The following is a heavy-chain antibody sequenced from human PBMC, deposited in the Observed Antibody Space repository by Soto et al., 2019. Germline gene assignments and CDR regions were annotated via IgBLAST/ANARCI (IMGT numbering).Heavy chain of an antibody. V-gene: IGHV3-30*04. J-gene: IGHJ6*03. Sequence: GWSLRLSCAASGFTFSSYAMHWVRQAPGKGLEWVAVISYDGSNKYYADSVKGRFTISRDNSKNTLYLQMNSLRAEDTAVYYCARDLSGAIRDYYYYMDVWGKGTTVTVSS. CDR1: GFTFSSYA. CDR3: ARDLSGAIRDYYYYMDV. D-gene: IGHD2-21*01. CDR2: ISYDGSNK.